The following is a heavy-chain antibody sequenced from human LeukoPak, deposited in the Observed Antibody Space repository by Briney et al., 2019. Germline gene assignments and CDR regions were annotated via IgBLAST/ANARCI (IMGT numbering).Heavy chain of an antibody. CDR3: ARRRITMVRGVISWFDP. Sequence: PSETLSLTCTVSGYSISSGYYWGWIRQPPGKGLEWIGEINHSGSTNYNPSLKSRVTISVDTSKNQFSLKLSSVTAADTAVYYCARRRITMVRGVISWFDPWGQRTLVTVSS. V-gene: IGHV4-38-2*02. CDR2: INHSGST. J-gene: IGHJ5*02. D-gene: IGHD3-10*01. CDR1: GYSISSGYY.